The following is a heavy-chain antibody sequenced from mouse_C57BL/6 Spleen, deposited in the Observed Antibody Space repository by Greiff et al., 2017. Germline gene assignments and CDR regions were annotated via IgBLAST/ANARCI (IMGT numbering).Heavy chain of an antibody. J-gene: IGHJ4*01. Sequence: EVQLQQSGGGLVQPGGSLKLSCAASGFTFSDYGMAWVRQAPRKGPEWVAFISNLAYSIYYADTVTGRFTISRENAKNTLYLEMSSLRSEDKAMYYCARLDYDEAMDYWGQGTSVTVSS. CDR2: ISNLAYSI. D-gene: IGHD2-4*01. V-gene: IGHV5-15*01. CDR3: ARLDYDEAMDY. CDR1: GFTFSDYG.